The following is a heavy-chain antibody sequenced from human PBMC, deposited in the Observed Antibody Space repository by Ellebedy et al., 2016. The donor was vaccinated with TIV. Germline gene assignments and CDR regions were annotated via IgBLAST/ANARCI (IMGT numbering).Heavy chain of an antibody. CDR3: ARHGQFDY. CDR1: GDSIRSSDYF. Sequence: SETLSLXXTVSGDSIRSSDYFWAWIRQPPGKGLEWVGNVNHGGNTYYNPSLKSRVTLSVDTSKNQFSLKVNSVTAADTSVYYCARHGQFDYWGQGTLVTVSS. CDR2: VNHGGNT. V-gene: IGHV4-39*01. J-gene: IGHJ4*02.